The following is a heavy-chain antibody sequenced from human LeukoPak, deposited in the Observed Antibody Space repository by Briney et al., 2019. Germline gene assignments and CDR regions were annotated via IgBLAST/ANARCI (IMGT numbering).Heavy chain of an antibody. Sequence: GGSLRLSCAGSGDSWMHWVRQVPGKGLVWVSRIKTDGSSTSYADSVKGRFTISNDNAENTLYLQMNSLRAEDTAVYYCARGDGVIMKYWGQGTLVTVSS. J-gene: IGHJ4*02. CDR2: IKTDGSST. CDR3: ARGDGVIMKY. CDR1: GDSW. V-gene: IGHV3-74*01. D-gene: IGHD3-10*01.